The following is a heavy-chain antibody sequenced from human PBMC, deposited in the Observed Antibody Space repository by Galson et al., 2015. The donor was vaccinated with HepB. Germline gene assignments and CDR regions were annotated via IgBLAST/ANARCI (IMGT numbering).Heavy chain of an antibody. CDR1: GDSVSSNSAA. Sequence: CAISGDSVSSNSAAWNWIRQSPSRGLEWLGRTYYRSKWYNDYAVSVKSRITINPDTSKNQFSLQLNSVTPEDTAVHYCARAYYGSGSYYTSYGMDVWGQGTTVTVSS. D-gene: IGHD3-10*01. CDR3: ARAYYGSGSYYTSYGMDV. J-gene: IGHJ6*02. CDR2: TYYRSKWYN. V-gene: IGHV6-1*01.